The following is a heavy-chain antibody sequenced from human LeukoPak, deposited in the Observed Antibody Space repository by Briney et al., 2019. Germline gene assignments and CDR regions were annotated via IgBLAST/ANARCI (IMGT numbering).Heavy chain of an antibody. CDR1: GGSISSGGYS. CDR3: ARDLRCSGGSCSDY. D-gene: IGHD2-15*01. V-gene: IGHV4-30-2*06. J-gene: IGHJ4*02. Sequence: SETLSLTCAVSGGSISSGGYSWSWIRQSPGKGLEWIGYIYHSGSTYYNPSLKSRVTISVDRSKNQFSLKLSSVTAADTAVYYCARDLRCSGGSCSDYWGQGTLVTVSS. CDR2: IYHSGST.